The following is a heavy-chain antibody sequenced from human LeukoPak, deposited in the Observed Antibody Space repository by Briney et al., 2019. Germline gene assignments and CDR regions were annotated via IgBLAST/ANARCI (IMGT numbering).Heavy chain of an antibody. CDR1: GYTFTSYY. Sequence: ASVKVSCKASGYTFTSYYMHWVRQAPGQRLEWMGWINAGNGNTKYSQKFQGRVTITRDTSASTAYMELSSLRSEDTAVYYCARAPVVAATQPFDYWGQGTLVTVSS. CDR3: ARAPVVAATQPFDY. J-gene: IGHJ4*02. CDR2: INAGNGNT. V-gene: IGHV1-3*01. D-gene: IGHD2-15*01.